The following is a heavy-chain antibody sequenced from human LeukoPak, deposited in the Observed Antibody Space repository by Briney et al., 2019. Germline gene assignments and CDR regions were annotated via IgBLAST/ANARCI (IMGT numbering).Heavy chain of an antibody. V-gene: IGHV4-4*02. D-gene: IGHD3-16*02. J-gene: IGHJ5*02. CDR2: IYHSGST. CDR1: GGSISSSNW. CDR3: ARAGYDYVWGSYRNWFDP. Sequence: SGTLSLTCAVSGGSISSSNWWSWVRQPPGKGLEWIREIYHSGSTNYNPSLKSRVTISVDKSKNQFSLKLSSVTAADTAVYYCARAGYDYVWGSYRNWFDPWGQGTLVTVSS.